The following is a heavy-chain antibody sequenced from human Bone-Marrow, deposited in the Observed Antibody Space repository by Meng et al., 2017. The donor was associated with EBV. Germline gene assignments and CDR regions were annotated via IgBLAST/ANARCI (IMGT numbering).Heavy chain of an antibody. J-gene: IGHJ4*02. CDR2: ISYDGSNK. V-gene: IGHV3-30*18. Sequence: GGVGGGLVQPGRSLRPSCAAFGFTFSSYGMHWVRQAPGKGLEWVAVISYDGSNKYYADSVKGRFTISRDNSKNTLYLQMNSLRAEDTAVYYCAKDLDLYFDYWGQGTQVTVSS. CDR1: GFTFSSYG. CDR3: AKDLDLYFDY.